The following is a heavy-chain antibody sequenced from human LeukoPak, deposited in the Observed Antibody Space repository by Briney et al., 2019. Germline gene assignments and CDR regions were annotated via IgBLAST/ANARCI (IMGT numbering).Heavy chain of an antibody. Sequence: SETLSLTCTVSGGSITSYYWAWLRQPAGKGLEWIGRIYTSGSTNYNPSLKSRVTMSVDTSKNQFSLKLSSVTAADTAVYYCARDSGLHAGRIYYYYYMDVWGKGTTVTVSS. D-gene: IGHD1-14*01. J-gene: IGHJ6*03. CDR3: ARDSGLHAGRIYYYYYMDV. CDR2: IYTSGST. V-gene: IGHV4-4*07. CDR1: GGSITSYY.